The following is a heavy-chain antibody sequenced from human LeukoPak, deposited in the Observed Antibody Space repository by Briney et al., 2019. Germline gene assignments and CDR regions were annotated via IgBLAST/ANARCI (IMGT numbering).Heavy chain of an antibody. Sequence: PGGSLRLSCAASGFTFSSYAMSWVRRAPGKGLEWVSAISGSGGSTYYADSVKGRFTISRDNSKNTLYLQMNSLRAEDTAVYYCANSGWYFSHRFDYWGQGTLVTVSS. V-gene: IGHV3-23*01. D-gene: IGHD6-19*01. J-gene: IGHJ4*02. CDR1: GFTFSSYA. CDR3: ANSGWYFSHRFDY. CDR2: ISGSGGST.